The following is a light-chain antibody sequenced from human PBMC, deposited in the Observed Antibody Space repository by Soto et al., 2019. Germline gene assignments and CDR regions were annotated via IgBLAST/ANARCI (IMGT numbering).Light chain of an antibody. CDR3: QQRRYSRLT. CDR1: QSVSSY. V-gene: IGKV3-11*01. Sequence: EIVLTQSPATLSLSPGERATLSCRASQSVSSYLAWYQHKPGQAPRLLIHDASNRAPGIPARFSGSGSGTDFTLTISSLEPEDFAVYYCQQRRYSRLTFGPGTKVDIK. CDR2: DAS. J-gene: IGKJ3*01.